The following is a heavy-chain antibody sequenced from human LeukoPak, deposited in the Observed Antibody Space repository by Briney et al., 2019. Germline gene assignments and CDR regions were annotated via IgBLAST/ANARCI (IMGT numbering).Heavy chain of an antibody. CDR2: ISGDGSYT. CDR1: GFTFDDYA. CDR3: AKDEYCSGTYFLEGLFDF. J-gene: IGHJ4*02. Sequence: GGSLRLSCAASGFTFDDYAMHWVRQAPGNRLDWVSLISGDGSYTYYAVSVKGRFTIYRDNTKNSLYLQMDTLRTEDTALYYCAKDEYCSGTYFLEGLFDFWGQGTLVTVSS. V-gene: IGHV3-43*02. D-gene: IGHD3-10*01.